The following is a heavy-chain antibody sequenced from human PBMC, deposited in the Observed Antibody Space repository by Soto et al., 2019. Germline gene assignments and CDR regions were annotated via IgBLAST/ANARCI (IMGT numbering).Heavy chain of an antibody. D-gene: IGHD3-10*01. CDR1: GYSFTDYY. CDR2: INPNNGDT. J-gene: IGHJ5*02. CDR3: ARDPFRERWLDH. Sequence: QVQLVQAGAEVKKPGASVKVSCKASGYSFTDYYVSWVRQAPGQGLEWMGWINPNNGDTNFAQKFQGRVTMTRDTAVTTVYLELSRLTSDDTGVYYCARDPFRERWLDHWGKGTLVTVSS. V-gene: IGHV1-2*02.